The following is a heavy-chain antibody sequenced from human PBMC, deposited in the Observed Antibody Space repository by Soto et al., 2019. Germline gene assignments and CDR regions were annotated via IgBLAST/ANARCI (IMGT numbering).Heavy chain of an antibody. V-gene: IGHV3-49*03. J-gene: IGHJ4*02. D-gene: IGHD3-3*01. CDR1: GFTFGDYA. CDR2: IRSKAYGGTT. CDR3: TRAVTIFGVVIHYTRYYFDY. Sequence: EVQLVESGGGLVQPGRSLRLSCTASGFTFGDYAMSWFRQAPGKGLEWVGFIRSKAYGGTTEYAASVKGRFTISRDDSKSIAYLQMNSLKTEDPAVYYCTRAVTIFGVVIHYTRYYFDYWGQGTLVTVSS.